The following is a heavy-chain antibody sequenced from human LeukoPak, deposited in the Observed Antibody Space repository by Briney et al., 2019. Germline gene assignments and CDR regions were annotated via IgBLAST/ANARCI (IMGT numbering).Heavy chain of an antibody. D-gene: IGHD3-10*01. CDR3: ARGPASGSNFAWFDP. CDR1: GGSLSHYY. V-gene: IGHV4-34*01. J-gene: IGHJ5*02. CDR2: INHSGST. Sequence: SETLSLTCAVYGGSLSHYYWSWIRQPPGKGLEWIGEINHSGSTNYNPSLKSLVTISVDMSKNQFSLELTSVTAADTAVYYCARGPASGSNFAWFDPWGQGTLVTVSS.